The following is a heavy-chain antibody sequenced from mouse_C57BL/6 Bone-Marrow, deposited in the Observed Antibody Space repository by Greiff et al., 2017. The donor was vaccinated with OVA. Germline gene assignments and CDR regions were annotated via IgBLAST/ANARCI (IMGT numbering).Heavy chain of an antibody. J-gene: IGHJ2*01. CDR1: GFTFTDDY. V-gene: IGHV14-4*01. CDR2: IDPANGDT. D-gene: IGHD2-1*01. CDR3: TSYGNFDD. Sequence: VQLQQPGAELVRPGASVKLSCTASGFTFTDDYMHWVKQRPEQGLEWIGWIDPANGDTEYATKFQGKATITADTSSNTAYLQLSSLTSEDTADYYCTSYGNFDDWGKGTTLTVSS.